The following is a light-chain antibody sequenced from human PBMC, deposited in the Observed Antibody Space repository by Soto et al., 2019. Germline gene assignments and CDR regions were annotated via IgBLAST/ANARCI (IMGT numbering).Light chain of an antibody. Sequence: DIVMTQSPLSLPVTPGEPASISCRSSQSLLHSDGHNYLDWYVQKPGESPQLLIYLGSTRASGVPDRFRGRGSGTDFTLQTNRVEAEDVGVYYCMQALQTPTFGGGTKVEIK. CDR2: LGS. CDR3: MQALQTPT. CDR1: QSLLHSDGHNY. V-gene: IGKV2-28*01. J-gene: IGKJ4*01.